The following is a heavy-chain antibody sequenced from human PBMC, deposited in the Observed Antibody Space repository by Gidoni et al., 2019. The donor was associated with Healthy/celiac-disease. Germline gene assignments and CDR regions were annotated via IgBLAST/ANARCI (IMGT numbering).Heavy chain of an antibody. CDR2: IYYSGST. CDR3: ARRGLVLWFGELVAGAFDI. V-gene: IGHV4-39*01. D-gene: IGHD3-10*01. J-gene: IGHJ3*02. Sequence: QLPLQESGPGLVKPSEHLSLTCTVSGGSISSSSSYWGWSSQPPGKGLELIGIIYYSGSTYYNPSLKSRVTISVDTSKNQFSLKLSSVTAADTAVYYCARRGLVLWFGELVAGAFDIWGQGTMVTVSS. CDR1: GGSISSSSSY.